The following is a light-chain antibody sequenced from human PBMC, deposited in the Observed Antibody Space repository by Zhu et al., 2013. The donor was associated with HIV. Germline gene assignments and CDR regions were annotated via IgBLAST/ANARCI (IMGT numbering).Light chain of an antibody. CDR3: QVWDSSSDHWV. V-gene: IGLV3-21*04. Sequence: SYELTQPPSVSVAPGKTASVTCGGNNIGAKSVYWYQHKPGQAPVLVIYDDTDRPSGIPERLSASNSGNTATLTISRVEAEDEADYYCQVWDSSSDHWVFGGGTKVTVL. J-gene: IGLJ3*02. CDR1: NIGAKS. CDR2: DDT.